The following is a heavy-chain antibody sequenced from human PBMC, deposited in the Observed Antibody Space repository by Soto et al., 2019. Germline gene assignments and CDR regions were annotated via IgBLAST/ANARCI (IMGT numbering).Heavy chain of an antibody. Sequence: EVQLVESGGGLVQPGGSLRLSCAASGFTFSTFSIYWMHWVRQAPGKGLVWVSRSNSGGTSTSYADSVKGRFTVSRDNARNTLYRQLNILRAEDTAVYYCVKEGAVERRVRDYYYGMDVWGQGTTVTVSS. V-gene: IGHV3-74*01. CDR2: SNSGGTST. CDR3: VKEGAVERRVRDYYYGMDV. CDR1: GFTFSTFSIYW. D-gene: IGHD6-6*01. J-gene: IGHJ6*02.